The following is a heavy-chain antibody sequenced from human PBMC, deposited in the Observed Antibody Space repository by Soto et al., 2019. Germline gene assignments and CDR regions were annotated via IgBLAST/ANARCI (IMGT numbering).Heavy chain of an antibody. CDR2: ISGSGGST. CDR1: WCNCINYA. D-gene: IGHD3-22*01. CDR3: AKDQYYYDSSGYRAHRESFDY. J-gene: IGHJ4*02. Sequence: VSYAASWCNCINYAMSCVLKAKGKGLEWVSAISGSGGSTYYADSVKGRFTISRDNSKNTLYLQMNSLRAEDTAVYYCAKDQYYYDSSGYRAHRESFDYWGQGTLVTVSS. V-gene: IGHV3-23*01.